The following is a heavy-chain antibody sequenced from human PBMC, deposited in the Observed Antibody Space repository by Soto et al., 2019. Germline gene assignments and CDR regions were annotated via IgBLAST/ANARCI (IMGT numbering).Heavy chain of an antibody. D-gene: IGHD5-12*01. CDR1: GFTFSTYA. CDR3: SKNAEATIRVGFDS. J-gene: IGHJ4*02. CDR2: MTGSGGNT. V-gene: IGHV3-23*01. Sequence: EVQLLESGGGLVQPGGSLRLSCAASGFTFSTYAMNWVRQAPGKGLEWVSTMTGSGGNTYYADSVKGRFTISRDNSKNTLHLQMDGLIVEDTAVYYCSKNAEATIRVGFDSCGQGTLVTGSS.